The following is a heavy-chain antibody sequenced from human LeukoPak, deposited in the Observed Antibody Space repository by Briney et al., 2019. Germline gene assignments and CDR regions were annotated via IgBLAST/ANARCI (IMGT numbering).Heavy chain of an antibody. CDR1: GFTFSSYW. Sequence: PGGSLRLSCAASGFTFSSYWMHWVRQAPGKGLVWVSRISDGGSTTTYADSVKGRFTISRDNAKNTLYLQMNSLRAEDTAVYYCARVRGPDCSSTSCYYYYGMDVWGQGTTVTVSS. J-gene: IGHJ6*02. V-gene: IGHV3-74*01. CDR2: ISDGGSTT. D-gene: IGHD2-2*01. CDR3: ARVRGPDCSSTSCYYYYGMDV.